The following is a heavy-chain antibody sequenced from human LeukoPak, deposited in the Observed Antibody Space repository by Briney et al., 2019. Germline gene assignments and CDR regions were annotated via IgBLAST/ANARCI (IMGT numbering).Heavy chain of an antibody. CDR3: ARREWVGGWFDP. CDR2: IYYSGST. V-gene: IGHV4-39*01. D-gene: IGHD3-3*01. J-gene: IGHJ5*02. CDR1: GGSISSSSYY. Sequence: PSETLSLTCTVSGGSISSSSYYWGWIRQPPGEGLEWIGSIYYSGSTYYNPSLKSRVTVSVDTSKNQFSLKLSSVTAADTAVYYCARREWVGGWFDPWGQGTLVTVSS.